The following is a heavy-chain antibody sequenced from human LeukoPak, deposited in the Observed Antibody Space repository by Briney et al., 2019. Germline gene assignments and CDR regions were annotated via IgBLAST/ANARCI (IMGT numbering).Heavy chain of an antibody. CDR2: ISYDGSNK. CDR3: ARDGDSGSYYVTDRFAGFDY. D-gene: IGHD1-26*01. Sequence: GGSLRLSCATSGFTFSSYGMHWVRQAPGKGLEWVAVISYDGSNKYYADSVKGRFTISRDNSKNTLYLQMNSLRAEDTAVYYCARDGDSGSYYVTDRFAGFDYWGQGTLVTVSS. CDR1: GFTFSSYG. V-gene: IGHV3-30*03. J-gene: IGHJ4*02.